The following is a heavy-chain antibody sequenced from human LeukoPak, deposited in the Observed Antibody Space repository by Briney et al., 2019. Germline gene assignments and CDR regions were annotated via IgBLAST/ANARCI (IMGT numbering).Heavy chain of an antibody. V-gene: IGHV1-2*06. J-gene: IGHJ4*02. Sequence: VASVKVSCKASGYTFTGYYMHWVRQAPGQRLEWMGRINPNSGGTNYAQKLQGRVTMTTDTSTSTAYMELRSLRSDDTAVYYCARDRYDILTMFDYWGQGTLVTVSS. CDR1: GYTFTGYY. CDR3: ARDRYDILTMFDY. CDR2: INPNSGGT. D-gene: IGHD3-9*01.